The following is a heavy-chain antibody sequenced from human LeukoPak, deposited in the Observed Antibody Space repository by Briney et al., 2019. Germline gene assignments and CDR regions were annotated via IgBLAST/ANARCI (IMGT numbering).Heavy chain of an antibody. D-gene: IGHD6-19*01. Sequence: HTGGSLRLSCAASGFTFSSYAMSWVRQAPGKGLEWVSAISGSGGSTYYADSVKGRFTISRDNSKNTLFLQMYSLRAEDTAVYYCARQGFPSRAVAGGPGMDVWGQGTTVTVSS. CDR3: ARQGFPSRAVAGGPGMDV. V-gene: IGHV3-23*01. CDR1: GFTFSSYA. J-gene: IGHJ6*02. CDR2: ISGSGGST.